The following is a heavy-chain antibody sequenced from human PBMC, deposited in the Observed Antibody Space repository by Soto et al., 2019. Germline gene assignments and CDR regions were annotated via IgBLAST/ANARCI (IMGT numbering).Heavy chain of an antibody. V-gene: IGHV3-23*01. CDR2: ISGSGGST. CDR1: GFTFSSYA. J-gene: IGHJ6*03. CDR3: AKHPFTIFEDYYYYMDV. Sequence: PGGSLRLSCAASGFTFSSYAMSWVRQAPGKGLEWVSAISGSGGSTYYADSVKGRFTISRDNSKNTLYLQMNSLRAEDTAVYFCAKHPFTIFEDYYYYMDVWGKGTTVTVSS. D-gene: IGHD3-3*01.